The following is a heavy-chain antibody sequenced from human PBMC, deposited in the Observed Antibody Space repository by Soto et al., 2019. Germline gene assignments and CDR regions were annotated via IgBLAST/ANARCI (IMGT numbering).Heavy chain of an antibody. CDR2: ISYDGSNK. J-gene: IGHJ5*02. D-gene: IGHD6-19*01. V-gene: IGHV3-30-3*01. CDR1: GFTFSSYA. CDR3: ARDSRHLYSSGSGGWFDN. Sequence: GGSLRLSCAASGFTFSSYAMHWVRQAPGKGLEWVAVISYDGSNKYYADSVKGRFTISRDNSKNTLYLQMNSLRAEDTAVYYCARDSRHLYSSGSGGWFDNWGQGTLVTVSS.